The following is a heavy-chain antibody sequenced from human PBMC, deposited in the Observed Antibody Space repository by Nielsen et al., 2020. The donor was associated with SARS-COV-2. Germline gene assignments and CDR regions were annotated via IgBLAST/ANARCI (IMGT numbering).Heavy chain of an antibody. D-gene: IGHD3-22*01. CDR2: ISSSSSYI. CDR3: ARPKSYDSSGYYAYYFDY. CDR1: GFTFSSYS. Sequence: GESLKISCAASGFTFSSYSMNWVRQAPGKGLEWVSSISSSSSYIYYADSVKGRFTISRDKAKNSLYLQMNSLRAEDTAVYYCARPKSYDSSGYYAYYFDYWGQGTLVTVSS. V-gene: IGHV3-21*01. J-gene: IGHJ4*02.